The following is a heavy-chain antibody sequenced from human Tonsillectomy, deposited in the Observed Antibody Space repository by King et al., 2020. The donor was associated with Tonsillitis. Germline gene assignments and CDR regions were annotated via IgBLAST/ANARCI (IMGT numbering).Heavy chain of an antibody. CDR3: AKGTLNADGSGYYYTAGLDGFDV. D-gene: IGHD3-22*01. Sequence: QVQLVESGGGVVQPGRSRRLSCAASGFTFSSYGMHWVRQAPGKGLEWVAAMSGDGSKKFYGDSVKGRFTISRDNSKNTLYVQMDSLRVEDTAVYYCAKGTLNADGSGYYYTAGLDGFDVWGQGTLVTVSS. CDR1: GFTFSSYG. V-gene: IGHV3-30*18. CDR2: MSGDGSKK. J-gene: IGHJ3*01.